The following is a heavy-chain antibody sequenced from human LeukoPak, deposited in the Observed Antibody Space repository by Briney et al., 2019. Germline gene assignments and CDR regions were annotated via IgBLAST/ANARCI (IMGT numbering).Heavy chain of an antibody. CDR1: GYTFTSYY. J-gene: IGHJ6*02. V-gene: IGHV1-46*01. Sequence: ASVKVSCKPSGYTFTSYYMHWVRQAPGQGLEWMGIIIPSGGSTSYAQKFQGRVTMTRDTSTSTVYMELSSLRSEDTAVYYCARWWDDGSGYSCLYGMDVWGQGTTVAVSS. CDR2: IIPSGGST. CDR3: ARWWDDGSGYSCLYGMDV. D-gene: IGHD3-22*01.